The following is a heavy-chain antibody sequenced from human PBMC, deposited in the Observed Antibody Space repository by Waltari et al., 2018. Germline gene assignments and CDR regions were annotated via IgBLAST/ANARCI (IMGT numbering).Heavy chain of an antibody. D-gene: IGHD5-18*01. CDR1: GGSISNLNFY. J-gene: IGHJ6*02. Sequence: QVQLQESGPGLAKASQTLSLTCDVSGGSISNLNFYWSWIRQPAGKGLEWIGRIYRSGVTDFNPSLRCLATMFLDMSKNQFSLTLDSLIAADTAVYYCAVSPDTATSRAAFHFWGPGTTVSVSS. CDR2: IYRSGVT. V-gene: IGHV4-61*02. CDR3: AVSPDTATSRAAFHF.